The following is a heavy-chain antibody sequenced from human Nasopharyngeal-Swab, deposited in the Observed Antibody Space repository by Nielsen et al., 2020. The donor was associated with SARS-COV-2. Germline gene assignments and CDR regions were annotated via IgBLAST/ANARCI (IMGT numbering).Heavy chain of an antibody. Sequence: ASVKVSCKGSGYSFTSYGISWVRQAPGQGLEWMGWISAYNGNTNYAQKLQGRVTMTTDTSTSTAYMELRSLRSDDTAVYYCARFVTTSYYYYGMDVWGQGTTVTVSS. J-gene: IGHJ6*02. D-gene: IGHD3-22*01. CDR3: ARFVTTSYYYYGMDV. CDR2: ISAYNGNT. V-gene: IGHV1-18*01. CDR1: GYSFTSYG.